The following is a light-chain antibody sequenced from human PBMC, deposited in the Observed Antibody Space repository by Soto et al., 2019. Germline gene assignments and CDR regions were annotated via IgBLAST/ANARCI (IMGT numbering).Light chain of an antibody. J-gene: IGLJ1*01. V-gene: IGLV1-40*01. CDR3: QSYDSSLRSYV. CDR2: ANN. CDR1: SSNIGAGYD. Sequence: QSVLTQPPSVSGAPGQRVTISCTGSSSNIGAGYDVHWYRQVPGTAPKLLIYANNSRPSGVPDRFSGSKSGTSASLAITGLQADDEATYYCQSYDSSLRSYVFGTGTKVTVL.